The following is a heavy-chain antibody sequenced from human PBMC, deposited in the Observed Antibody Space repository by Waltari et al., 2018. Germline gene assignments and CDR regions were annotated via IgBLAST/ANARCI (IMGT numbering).Heavy chain of an antibody. D-gene: IGHD3-3*01. Sequence: QVQVQESGPGLVTPSETLSLTCTVAGDSMNNVYWSWIRQPPGKRLEWIGHIDSSGNTNYNPSLKSRGTISIDTSKNQFSLKLRSVTAADTAVYYCARTGFWSGDLNWFDPWGQGTLVTVSS. CDR3: ARTGFWSGDLNWFDP. J-gene: IGHJ5*02. CDR1: GDSMNNVY. V-gene: IGHV4-59*01. CDR2: IDSSGNT.